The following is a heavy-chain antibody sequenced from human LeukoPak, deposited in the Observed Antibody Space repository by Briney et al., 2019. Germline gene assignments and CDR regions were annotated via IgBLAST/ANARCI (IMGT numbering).Heavy chain of an antibody. CDR1: GGSISSGGYY. V-gene: IGHV4-31*03. CDR2: IYYSGST. D-gene: IGHD2-2*01. Sequence: PSETLSLTCTVSGGSISSGGYYWSWIRQHPGTGLEWIGYIYYSGSTYYNPSLKSRVTISVDTSKNQFSLKLSSVTAADTAVYYCARIIVVVPAANYFDYRGQGTLVTVSS. CDR3: ARIIVVVPAANYFDY. J-gene: IGHJ4*02.